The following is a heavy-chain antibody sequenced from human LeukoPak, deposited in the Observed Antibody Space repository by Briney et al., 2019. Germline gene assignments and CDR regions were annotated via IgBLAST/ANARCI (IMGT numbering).Heavy chain of an antibody. J-gene: IGHJ5*02. Sequence: SETLSLTCTVSGGSISSGSYYWSWIRQPARKGLEWIGRIYTSGSTNYNPSLKSRVTISVDTSKNQFSLKLSSVTAADTAVYYCARGDSQSWYEWFDPWGQGTLVTVSS. V-gene: IGHV4-61*02. D-gene: IGHD6-13*01. CDR3: ARGDSQSWYEWFDP. CDR1: GGSISSGSYY. CDR2: IYTSGST.